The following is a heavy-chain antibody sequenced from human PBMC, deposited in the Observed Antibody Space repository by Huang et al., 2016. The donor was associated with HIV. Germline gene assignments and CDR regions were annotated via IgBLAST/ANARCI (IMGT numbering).Heavy chain of an antibody. Sequence: QVQLVESGGGVVQPGGSLRRSCSASGFTFIRYGMHGVRQAPGKGWEGVDFMWSDGTIHVYADSLKCRSIISRDNSRNKLFLQVNSLRSEDAGVYYCAKDPHDNGDYSLYQYYYYLDVWGKGTTVTVSS. CDR1: GFTFIRYG. J-gene: IGHJ6*03. CDR2: MWSDGTIH. D-gene: IGHD4-17*01. V-gene: IGHV3-30*02. CDR3: AKDPHDNGDYSLYQYYYYLDV.